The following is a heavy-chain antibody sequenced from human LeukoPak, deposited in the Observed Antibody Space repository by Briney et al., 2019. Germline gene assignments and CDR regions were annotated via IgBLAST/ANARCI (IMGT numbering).Heavy chain of an antibody. J-gene: IGHJ4*02. CDR2: ISSNGGST. D-gene: IGHD3-10*01. CDR3: ARASGSGSYGDY. V-gene: IGHV3-64*01. CDR1: GFTFSSYA. Sequence: GGSLRLSCAASGFTFSSYAMHWVRQAPGKGLEYVSAISSNGGSTYYANSVKGRFTISRYNSKNTLYLQMGSLRAEDMAVYYCARASGSGSYGDYWGQGTLVTVSS.